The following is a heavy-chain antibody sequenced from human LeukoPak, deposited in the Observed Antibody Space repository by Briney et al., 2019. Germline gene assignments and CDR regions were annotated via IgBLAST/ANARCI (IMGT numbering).Heavy chain of an antibody. CDR3: ARQPKITMVRGVTNNWFDP. Sequence: PSETPSLTCTVSGGSVSSGSYYWSWIRQPPGKGLEWIGYIYYSGSTNYNPSLKSRVTISVDTSKNQFSLKLSSVTAADTAVYYCARQPKITMVRGVTNNWFDPWGQGTLVTVSS. J-gene: IGHJ5*02. D-gene: IGHD3-10*01. CDR2: IYYSGST. CDR1: GGSVSSGSYY. V-gene: IGHV4-61*01.